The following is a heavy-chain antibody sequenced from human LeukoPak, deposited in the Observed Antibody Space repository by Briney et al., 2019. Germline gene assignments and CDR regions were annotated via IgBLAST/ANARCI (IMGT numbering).Heavy chain of an antibody. CDR2: IYYSGST. CDR3: ASQGVPTGNDY. Sequence: SETLSLTCAVSGGAISSGGNYWSWIRQHPGKGLEWIGYIYYSGSTYYNPSLKSRVTISVDTSKNQFSLKLSSVTAADTAVYYCASQGVPTGNDYWGQGTLVTVSS. D-gene: IGHD5-12*01. V-gene: IGHV4-31*11. CDR1: GGAISSGGNY. J-gene: IGHJ4*02.